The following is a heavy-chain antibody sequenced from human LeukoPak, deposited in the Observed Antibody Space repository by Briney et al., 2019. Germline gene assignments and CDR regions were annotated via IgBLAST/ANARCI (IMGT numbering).Heavy chain of an antibody. V-gene: IGHV4-34*01. D-gene: IGHD1-26*01. CDR1: GGSFSGYY. CDR2: INHSGST. Sequence: SETLSLTCAVYGGSFSGYYWSWIRQPPGKGLEWIGEINHSGSTNYNPSLKSRVTISIDMSKNQFSLKLSSVTAADTAVYYCARVSVGYWGQGTLVTVSS. J-gene: IGHJ4*02. CDR3: ARVSVGY.